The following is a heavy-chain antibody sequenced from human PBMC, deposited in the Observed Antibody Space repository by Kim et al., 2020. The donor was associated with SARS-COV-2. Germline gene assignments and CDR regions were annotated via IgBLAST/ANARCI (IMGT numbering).Heavy chain of an antibody. J-gene: IGHJ6*02. CDR3: ARRGTIYYYYYGMDV. Sequence: DSVKGRITISRDKSKKALYLQMNSLRAEDTAVYYCARRGTIYYYYYGMDVWGQGTTVTGSS. V-gene: IGHV3-66*01. D-gene: IGHD3-10*01.